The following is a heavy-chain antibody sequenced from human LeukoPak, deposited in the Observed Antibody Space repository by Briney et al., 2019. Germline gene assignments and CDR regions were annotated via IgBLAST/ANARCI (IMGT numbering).Heavy chain of an antibody. J-gene: IGHJ3*02. Sequence: SGGSLRLSCAASGFTFSSYGMHWVRQAPGKGLEWVAVISYDGSNKYYADSVKGRFTISRDNSKNTLYLQMNSLRAEDTAVYYCAKGGIIRGPADIWGQGTMVTVSS. D-gene: IGHD3-10*01. CDR2: ISYDGSNK. CDR3: AKGGIIRGPADI. CDR1: GFTFSSYG. V-gene: IGHV3-30*18.